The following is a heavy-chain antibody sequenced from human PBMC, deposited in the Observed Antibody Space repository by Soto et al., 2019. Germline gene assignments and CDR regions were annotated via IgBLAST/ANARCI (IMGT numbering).Heavy chain of an antibody. CDR1: GFTFSSYW. D-gene: IGHD7-27*01. J-gene: IGHJ3*02. V-gene: IGHV3-74*01. Sequence: GGSLRLSCAASGFTFSSYWMHWVRQAPGKGLVWVSRINSDGSSTSYADSVKGRFTISRDNAKNTLYLQMNSLRAEDTAVYYCATNLNALGIDAFDIWGQGTMVTVSS. CDR3: ATNLNALGIDAFDI. CDR2: INSDGSST.